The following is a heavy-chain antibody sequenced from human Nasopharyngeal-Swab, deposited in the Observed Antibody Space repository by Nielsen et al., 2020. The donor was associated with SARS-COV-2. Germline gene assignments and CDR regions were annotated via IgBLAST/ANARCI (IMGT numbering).Heavy chain of an antibody. J-gene: IGHJ3*02. CDR1: GYTFTDYY. D-gene: IGHD2-21*02. CDR2: INPNSGGT. Sequence: ASVKVSCKASGYTFTDYYMHWVRQAPGQGLEWMGWINPNSGGTNYAQKFQGWVTMTRDTSISTAYMELSRLRSDDTAVYYCARSHIVVVTDAFDIWGHGTMVTVSS. V-gene: IGHV1-2*04. CDR3: ARSHIVVVTDAFDI.